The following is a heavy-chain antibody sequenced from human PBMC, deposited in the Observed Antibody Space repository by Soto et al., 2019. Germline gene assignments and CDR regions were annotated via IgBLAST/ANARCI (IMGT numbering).Heavy chain of an antibody. Sequence: QVQLVQSGAEVKKPGSTVKVSCKASGGTFSSYAISWVRQAPGQGREWMGGIIPIFGTANYAQKFQGRVTITADKSTSTAYMELSSLRSEDTAVYYCASLQSAYYYYGMDVWGQGTTVTVSS. CDR1: GGTFSSYA. J-gene: IGHJ6*02. CDR3: ASLQSAYYYYGMDV. V-gene: IGHV1-69*06. CDR2: IIPIFGTA.